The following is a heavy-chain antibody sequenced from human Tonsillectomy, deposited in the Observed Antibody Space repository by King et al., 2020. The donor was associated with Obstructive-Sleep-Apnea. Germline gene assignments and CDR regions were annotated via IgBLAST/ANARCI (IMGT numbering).Heavy chain of an antibody. CDR2: ICWDDDK. CDR1: GFSLSTSGSC. D-gene: IGHD3-10*01. Sequence: TLKESGPALVKPTQTLTLTCTFSGFSLSTSGSCVIWIRQPPWKALGWLALICWDDDKYYSTSLKTRLTISKGTSKNQVVLTMTNMDPVDTATYYCARTGPYGSGSYYDYWGQGTLVTVSS. V-gene: IGHV2-70*01. J-gene: IGHJ4*02. CDR3: ARTGPYGSGSYYDY.